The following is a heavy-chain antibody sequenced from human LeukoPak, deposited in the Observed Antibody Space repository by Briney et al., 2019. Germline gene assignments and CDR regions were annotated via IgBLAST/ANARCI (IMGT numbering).Heavy chain of an antibody. J-gene: IGHJ4*02. CDR3: ARTWYDFWSGYSTFDY. D-gene: IGHD3-3*01. CDR1: GYTFTSYG. Sequence: ASVKVSCKASGYTFTSYGISWVRQAPGQGLERMGWISAYNGNINYAQKLQGRVTMTTDTSTSTAYMELRSLRSDDTAVYYCARTWYDFWSGYSTFDYWGQGTLVTVSS. CDR2: ISAYNGNI. V-gene: IGHV1-18*01.